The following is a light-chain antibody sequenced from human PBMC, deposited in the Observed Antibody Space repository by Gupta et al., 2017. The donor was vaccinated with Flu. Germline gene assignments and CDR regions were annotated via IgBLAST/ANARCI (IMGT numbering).Light chain of an antibody. CDR2: DAS. CDR3: QQTFSTPWT. V-gene: IGKV1-39*01. J-gene: IGKJ1*01. CDR1: HDISTY. Sequence: DIQMTQSPSSLSASVGDTVTITCRASHDISTYFNWYQQKPGKAPILLIFDASRLQNEVPSRFSGSGSGTDFTLTISSLQPEDFATYHWQQTFSTPWTFGQGTNVEVK.